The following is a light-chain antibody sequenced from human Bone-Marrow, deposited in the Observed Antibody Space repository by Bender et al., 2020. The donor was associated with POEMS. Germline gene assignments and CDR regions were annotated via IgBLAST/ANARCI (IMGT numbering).Light chain of an antibody. CDR3: LVGDRRSDHWV. CDR2: YDS. CDR1: NIGTKG. Sequence: SYVLTQPPSVSVAPGKSATITCGGDNIGTKGVHWYQQKPGQAPVLVIYYDSERPSGIPERFSGSNAGNAATLTIVRAEAGDEADYYCLVGDRRSDHWVFGGGTKLTVL. V-gene: IGLV3-21*01. J-gene: IGLJ3*02.